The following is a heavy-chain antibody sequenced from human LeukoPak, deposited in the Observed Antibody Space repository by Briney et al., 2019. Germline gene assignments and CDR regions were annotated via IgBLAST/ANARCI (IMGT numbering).Heavy chain of an antibody. J-gene: IGHJ4*02. Sequence: ASVKVSCKASGYTFTSYGISWVRQAPGQGLEWMGWISAYNGYTNYPQNLQGRVTMTTDTSTSTAYMEMRSLRSDDTAVYYCARLLLGDYIPYYFDYWGQGTLVTVSS. CDR1: GYTFTSYG. CDR2: ISAYNGYT. D-gene: IGHD4-17*01. CDR3: ARLLLGDYIPYYFDY. V-gene: IGHV1-18*01.